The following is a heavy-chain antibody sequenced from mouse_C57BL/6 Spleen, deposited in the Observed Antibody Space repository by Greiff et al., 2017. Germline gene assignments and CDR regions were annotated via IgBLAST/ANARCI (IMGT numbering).Heavy chain of an antibody. CDR2: INPNYGTT. CDR3: AREGYYGSSYYFDY. D-gene: IGHD1-1*01. Sequence: EVQLQQSGPELVKPGASVKISCKASGYSFTDYNMNWVKQSNGKSLEWVGVINPNYGTTSYNQKFKGKATLTVDQSSSTAYMQLNSLTSEDSAVYYCAREGYYGSSYYFDYWGQGTTLTVSS. J-gene: IGHJ2*01. V-gene: IGHV1-39*01. CDR1: GYSFTDYN.